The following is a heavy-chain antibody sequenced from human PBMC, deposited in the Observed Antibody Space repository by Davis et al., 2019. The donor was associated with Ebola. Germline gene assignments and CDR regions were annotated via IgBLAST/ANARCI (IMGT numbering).Heavy chain of an antibody. V-gene: IGHV3-30*18. CDR2: ISYDGSNK. Sequence: PGGSLRLSCAASGFTFSSYGMHWVRQAPGKGLEWVAVISYDGSNKYYADSVKGRFTISRDNSKNTLYLQMNSLRAEDTAVYYCAKPPRITMIVGGWFDPWGQGTLVTVSS. CDR1: GFTFSSYG. D-gene: IGHD3-22*01. J-gene: IGHJ5*02. CDR3: AKPPRITMIVGGWFDP.